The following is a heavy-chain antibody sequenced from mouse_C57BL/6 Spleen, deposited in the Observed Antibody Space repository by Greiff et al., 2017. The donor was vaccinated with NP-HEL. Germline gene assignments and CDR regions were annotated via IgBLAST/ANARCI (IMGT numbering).Heavy chain of an antibody. V-gene: IGHV1-82*01. Sequence: VKLQESGPELVKPGASVKISCKASGYAFSSSWMNWVKQRPGKGLEWIGRIYPGDGDTNYNGKFKGKATLTADNSSSTSYMQLSSLTSEDSAVYFGARLDYGSSYEAMDYWGQGTSVTVSS. CDR1: GYAFSSSW. CDR3: ARLDYGSSYEAMDY. D-gene: IGHD1-1*01. J-gene: IGHJ4*01. CDR2: IYPGDGDT.